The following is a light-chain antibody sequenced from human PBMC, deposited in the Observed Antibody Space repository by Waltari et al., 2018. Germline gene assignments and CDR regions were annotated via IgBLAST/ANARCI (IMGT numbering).Light chain of an antibody. CDR1: QTISYF. V-gene: IGKV1-39*01. CDR3: QQSFGTPTT. J-gene: IGKJ2*01. Sequence: IQMTQSPSSLSASVGDRGTSTCQASQTISYFLNWYQQRPGKAPKLLIFSASRLQSGVPSRFSGSRSGTDFTLTISSLQPEDFATYFCQQSFGTPTTFGQGTKLQIK. CDR2: SAS.